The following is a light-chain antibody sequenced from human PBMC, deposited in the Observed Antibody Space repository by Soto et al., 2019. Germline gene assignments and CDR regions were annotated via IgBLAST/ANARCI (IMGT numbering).Light chain of an antibody. CDR1: QSVSTY. V-gene: IGKV3-11*01. CDR2: DAS. Sequence: EIVLTQSPATLSLSPGQRATLSCRASQSVSTYLAWYQQKPGQAPRLLIYDASTRATGIPARFSGSGSGTDFTLTISSLQPDDFATYYCQHYNDYSRVFGQGTKVEIK. J-gene: IGKJ1*01. CDR3: QHYNDYSRV.